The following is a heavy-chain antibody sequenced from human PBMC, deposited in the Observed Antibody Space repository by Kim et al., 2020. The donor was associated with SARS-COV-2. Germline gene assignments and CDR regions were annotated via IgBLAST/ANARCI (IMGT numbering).Heavy chain of an antibody. J-gene: IGHJ4*02. Sequence: DVSAYTAGSVRGRFTVYRDSARNTWYLQMNSLRVDDTAVYYCVKGAWLDYWGPGTLVTVSS. CDR3: VKGAWLDY. V-gene: IGHV3-23*01. D-gene: IGHD5-12*01. CDR2: DVSA.